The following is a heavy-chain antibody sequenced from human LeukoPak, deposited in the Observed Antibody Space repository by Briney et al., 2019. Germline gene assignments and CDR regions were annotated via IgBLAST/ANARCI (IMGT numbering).Heavy chain of an antibody. D-gene: IGHD2-8*01. CDR1: GFTFSSHA. Sequence: PEGSLRLSCAASGFTFSSHATNWVRQAPGKGLEWFSAVSGSGTNTYYADSVKGRFTISRDNSENTLYLQMNSLRAEDTALYFCAKDTIGYNKPFDCWGQGTLVTVSS. CDR3: AKDTIGYNKPFDC. J-gene: IGHJ4*02. V-gene: IGHV3-23*01. CDR2: VSGSGTNT.